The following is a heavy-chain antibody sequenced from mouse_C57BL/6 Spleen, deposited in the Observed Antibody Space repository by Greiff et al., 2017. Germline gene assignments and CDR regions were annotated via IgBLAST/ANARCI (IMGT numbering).Heavy chain of an antibody. V-gene: IGHV1-59*01. CDR2: IDPSDSYT. D-gene: IGHD1-1*01. J-gene: IGHJ4*01. CDR3: ARPTVVAPYYAMDY. CDR1: GYTFTSYW. Sequence: QVQLQQPGAELVRPGTSVKLSCKASGYTFTSYWMHWVKQRPGQGLEWIGVIDPSDSYTNYNQKFKGKATLTVDTSSSTAYMQLSSLTSEDSAVYYCARPTVVAPYYAMDYWGQGTSGTVSS.